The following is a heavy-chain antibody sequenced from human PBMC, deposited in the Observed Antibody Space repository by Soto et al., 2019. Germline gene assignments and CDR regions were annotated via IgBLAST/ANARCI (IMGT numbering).Heavy chain of an antibody. CDR2: ISGSGGST. J-gene: IGHJ4*02. CDR1: GFTFSSYA. V-gene: IGHV3-23*01. CDR3: AKGLSRTARSGWFLDY. D-gene: IGHD6-19*01. Sequence: LRLSCAASGFTFSSYAMSWVRQAPGKGLEWVSAISGSGGSTYYADPVKGRFTISRDNSKNPLYLQLNRLRAEDTAVYYCAKGLSRTARSGWFLDYWGQRTLV.